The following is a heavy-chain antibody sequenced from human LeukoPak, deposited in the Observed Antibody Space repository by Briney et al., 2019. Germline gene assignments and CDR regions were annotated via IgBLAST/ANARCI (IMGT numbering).Heavy chain of an antibody. CDR2: INPSGGST. J-gene: IGHJ2*01. CDR1: GYTFTSYY. CDR3: ARKYYADWYFDL. V-gene: IGHV1-46*01. Sequence: GASVKVSCKASGYTFTSYYMHWVRQAPGQGLEWMGIINPSGGSTSYAQKFQGRVTMTRDTSTSTVYMELSSLRSEDTAAYYCARKYYADWYFDLWGRGTLVTVSS. D-gene: IGHD2-2*01.